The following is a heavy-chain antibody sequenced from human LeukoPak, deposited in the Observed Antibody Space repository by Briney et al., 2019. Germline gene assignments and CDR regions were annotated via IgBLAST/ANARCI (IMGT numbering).Heavy chain of an antibody. CDR2: IYYSGST. CDR1: GGSISSYY. D-gene: IGHD3-10*01. CDR3: ARLNTYYYGSGSDY. J-gene: IGHJ4*02. Sequence: SETLSLTCTVSGGSISSYYWSWIRQPPGKGLEWIGYIYYSGSTNYNPSLKSRVTISVDTSKNQFSLKLSSVTAADTAVYYCARLNTYYYGSGSDYWGQGTLVTVSS. V-gene: IGHV4-59*08.